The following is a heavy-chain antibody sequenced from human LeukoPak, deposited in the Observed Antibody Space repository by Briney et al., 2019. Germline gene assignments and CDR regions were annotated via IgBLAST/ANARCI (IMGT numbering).Heavy chain of an antibody. CDR3: ARSGYTVSAYHSDF. D-gene: IGHD5-18*01. J-gene: IGHJ4*02. V-gene: IGHV4-4*07. CDR1: GVSIRSYW. Sequence: SETLSLTCDVSGVSIRSYWWSWVRKPAGKGLEWIGRIYTTGRTNYSPSFQSRVTMSIDMSSNQFSLTLSSVTAADTAVYYCARSGYTVSAYHSDFWGQGAPVAVSS. CDR2: IYTTGRT.